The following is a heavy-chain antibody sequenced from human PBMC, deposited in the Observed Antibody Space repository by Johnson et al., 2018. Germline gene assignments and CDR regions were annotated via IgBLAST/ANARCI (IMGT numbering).Heavy chain of an antibody. J-gene: IGHJ6*03. CDR2: IYSGGTT. CDR3: ARDRWFYDDGLSGDDYYTCMDV. CDR1: GFTVRNTY. Sequence: EVQLVESGGNFVQPGGSLRLSCAVSGFTVRNTYMTWVRQAPGKGLEWVSVIYSGGTTYYADSVKGRFTISRDNSKNTVYLQMNSLRIEDTAGYYCARDRWFYDDGLSGDDYYTCMDVWGTGTKVSVSS. D-gene: IGHD3-16*01. V-gene: IGHV3-66*02.